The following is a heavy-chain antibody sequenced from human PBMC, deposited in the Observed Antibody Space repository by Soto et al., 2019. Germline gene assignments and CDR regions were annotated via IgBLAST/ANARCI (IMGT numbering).Heavy chain of an antibody. V-gene: IGHV2-70*04. Sequence: SGPTLVNPTQTLTLTCTFSGFSLSTSGMRVSWIRQPPGKALEWLARIDWGDDKFYSTSLKTRLTISKDTSKNQVVLTMTNMDPVDTATYYCAQTGTTTAFDIWGQGTMVTVSS. D-gene: IGHD1-1*01. CDR2: IDWGDDK. J-gene: IGHJ3*02. CDR3: AQTGTTTAFDI. CDR1: GFSLSTSGMR.